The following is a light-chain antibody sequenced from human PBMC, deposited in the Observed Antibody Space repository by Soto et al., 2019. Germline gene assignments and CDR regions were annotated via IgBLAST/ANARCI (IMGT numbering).Light chain of an antibody. CDR1: HTISSS. Sequence: DMQMTQSPSTLSGSVGDRVTITCRASHTISSSLAWYQQKPGKAPKLLIYKASTLKSGVPSRFSGSGSGTEFTLTISSLQPDDFATYYCQHYNSHSETFGQGTKVELK. V-gene: IGKV1-5*03. J-gene: IGKJ1*01. CDR2: KAS. CDR3: QHYNSHSET.